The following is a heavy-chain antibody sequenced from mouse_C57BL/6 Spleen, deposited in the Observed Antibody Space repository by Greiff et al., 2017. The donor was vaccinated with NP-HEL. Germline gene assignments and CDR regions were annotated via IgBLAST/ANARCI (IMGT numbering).Heavy chain of an antibody. J-gene: IGHJ3*01. CDR1: GFTFSDYG. D-gene: IGHD2-5*01. V-gene: IGHV5-17*01. CDR2: ISSGSSTI. Sequence: EVKLVESGGGLVKPGGSLKLSCAASGFTFSDYGMHWVRQAPEKGLEWVAYISSGSSTIYYADTVKGRFTISRDNAKNTLFLQMTSLRSEDTAMYYCARNSNYGAWVAYWGQGTLVTVSA. CDR3: ARNSNYGAWVAY.